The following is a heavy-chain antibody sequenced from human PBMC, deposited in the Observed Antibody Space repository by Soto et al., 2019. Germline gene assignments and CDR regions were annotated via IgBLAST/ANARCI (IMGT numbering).Heavy chain of an antibody. V-gene: IGHV3-33*01. D-gene: IGHD6-19*01. CDR3: ARDAYSSGWYRDYYGMDV. CDR2: IWYDGSNK. Sequence: GGSLRLSCAAPGFTFSSYGMHWVRQAPGKGLEWVAVIWYDGSNKYYADSVKGRFTISRDNSKNTLYLQMNSLRAEDTAVYYCARDAYSSGWYRDYYGMDVWGQGTTVTVSS. CDR1: GFTFSSYG. J-gene: IGHJ6*02.